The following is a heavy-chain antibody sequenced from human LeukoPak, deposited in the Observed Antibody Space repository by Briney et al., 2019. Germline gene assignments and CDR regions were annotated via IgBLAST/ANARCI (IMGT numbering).Heavy chain of an antibody. CDR3: ARDQDSSGWYDYFDY. V-gene: IGHV3-21*01. CDR2: ISSSSSYI. Sequence: PGGSLRLSCAASGFTFSSYSMNWVRQAPGKGLEWVSSISSSSSYIYYADSVKGRFTISRDNAKNSLYLQMNSLRAEDTAVYYCARDQDSSGWYDYFDYWGQGTLVTVSS. J-gene: IGHJ4*02. CDR1: GFTFSSYS. D-gene: IGHD6-13*01.